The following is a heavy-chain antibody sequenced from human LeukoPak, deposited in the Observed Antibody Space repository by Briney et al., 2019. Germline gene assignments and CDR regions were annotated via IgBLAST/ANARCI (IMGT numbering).Heavy chain of an antibody. CDR3: ARSDYDFWSGYFDHFDY. V-gene: IGHV4-59*01. J-gene: IGHJ4*02. CDR1: GGSISSYY. CDR2: IYYSGTT. D-gene: IGHD3-3*01. Sequence: SETLSLTCTVSGGSISSYYWSWIRQPPGKGLEWIGFIYYSGTTNYNPSLKSRVTISVDTSKNQFSLKLSSVTAADTAVYYCARSDYDFWSGYFDHFDYWGQGTLVTVSS.